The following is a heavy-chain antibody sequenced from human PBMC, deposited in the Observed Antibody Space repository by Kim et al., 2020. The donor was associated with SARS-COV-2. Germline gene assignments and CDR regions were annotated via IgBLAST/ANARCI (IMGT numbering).Heavy chain of an antibody. V-gene: IGHV6-1*01. J-gene: IGHJ4*02. D-gene: IGHD4-17*01. CDR1: GDSVSSNSAA. Sequence: SQTLSLTCAISGDSVSSNSAAWNWIRQSPSRGLEWLGRTYYRAKWSNDYAVSVRSRITINPDTSKNQFSLQLNSVTPEDTAVYYCARERDYGGNSADFDNWGQGTLVTVSS. CDR2: TYYRAKWSN. CDR3: ARERDYGGNSADFDN.